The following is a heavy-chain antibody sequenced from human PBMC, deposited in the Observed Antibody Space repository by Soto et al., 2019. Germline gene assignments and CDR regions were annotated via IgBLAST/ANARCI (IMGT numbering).Heavy chain of an antibody. D-gene: IGHD3-10*01. V-gene: IGHV1-8*01. CDR3: ARGRASGSYYLLDY. Sequence: QVQLVQSGAEVKKPGASVKVSCKASGNTFTSYDNNWVRQATGHGLEWMGWINPNSGNIGYAQKFQGSVTMTRVTAIRTAYMEVSRLRSDDTAVYYCARGRASGSYYLLDYWGQGTLVTVSS. CDR1: GNTFTSYD. CDR2: INPNSGNI. J-gene: IGHJ4*02.